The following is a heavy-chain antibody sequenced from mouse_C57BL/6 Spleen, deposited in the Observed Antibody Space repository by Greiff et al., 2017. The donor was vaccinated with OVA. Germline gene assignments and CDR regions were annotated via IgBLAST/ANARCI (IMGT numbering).Heavy chain of an antibody. CDR1: GYTFTDYY. V-gene: IGHV1-26*01. Sequence: EVQVVESGPELVKPGASVKISCKASGYTFTDYYMNWVKQSHGKSLEWIGDINPNNGGTSYNQKFKGKATLTVDKSSSTAYMELRSLTSEDSAVYYCARIYDYDEGYAMDYWGQGTSVTVSS. D-gene: IGHD2-4*01. J-gene: IGHJ4*01. CDR2: INPNNGGT. CDR3: ARIYDYDEGYAMDY.